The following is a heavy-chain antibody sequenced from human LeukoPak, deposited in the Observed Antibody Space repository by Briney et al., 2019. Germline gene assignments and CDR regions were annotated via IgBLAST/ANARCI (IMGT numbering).Heavy chain of an antibody. J-gene: IGHJ4*02. Sequence: GGSLRLSCAASGFTFSSYWMSWVRQAPGKGLEWVANIKQDGSEKYYVDSVKGRFTISRDNAKNSLYLQMNSLRAEDTAVYYCARGSRSSSWDGDFYYFDYWGQGTLVTVSS. D-gene: IGHD6-13*01. CDR2: IKQDGSEK. CDR1: GFTFSSYW. V-gene: IGHV3-7*01. CDR3: ARGSRSSSWDGDFYYFDY.